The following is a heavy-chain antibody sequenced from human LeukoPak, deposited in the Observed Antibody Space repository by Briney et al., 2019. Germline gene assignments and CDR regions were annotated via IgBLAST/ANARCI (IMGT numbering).Heavy chain of an antibody. Sequence: SVKVSCKASGGTFSSYAISWVRQAPGQGLEWMGGIIPIFGTANYAQKFQGRVTITADESTSTAYMELSSLRSEDTAVYYCAKVSAEGLYYFDYWGQGTLDTVSS. CDR3: AKVSAEGLYYFDY. J-gene: IGHJ4*02. D-gene: IGHD2-2*01. V-gene: IGHV1-69*01. CDR2: IIPIFGTA. CDR1: GGTFSSYA.